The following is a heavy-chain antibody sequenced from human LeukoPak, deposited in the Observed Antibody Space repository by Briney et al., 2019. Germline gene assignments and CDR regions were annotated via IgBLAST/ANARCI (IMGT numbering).Heavy chain of an antibody. J-gene: IGHJ6*02. CDR3: AKGVNYYYYYGMDV. V-gene: IGHV3-23*01. Sequence: GGSLRLSCAASGFTFSSYAMSWVRQAPGKGLEWVSAISGSGGSTYFADSVKGRFTISRDNSKNTLYLQMNSLRAEDTAVYYCAKGVNYYYYYGMDVWGQGTTATVSS. D-gene: IGHD3-3*01. CDR1: GFTFSSYA. CDR2: ISGSGGST.